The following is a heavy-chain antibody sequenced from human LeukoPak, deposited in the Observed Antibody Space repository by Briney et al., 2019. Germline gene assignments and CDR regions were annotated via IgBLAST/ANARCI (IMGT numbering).Heavy chain of an antibody. D-gene: IGHD5-18*01. V-gene: IGHV3-11*01. CDR1: GFTFSDYY. Sequence: GGSLRLSCAASGFTFSDYYMSWIRQAPGKGLEWVSYISNSGSTIYYADSVKGRFTISRDNAKSSLYLQMNSLRSDDTAVYYCARGGGVDTAMVGFDYWGQGTLVTVSS. J-gene: IGHJ4*02. CDR2: ISNSGSTI. CDR3: ARGGGVDTAMVGFDY.